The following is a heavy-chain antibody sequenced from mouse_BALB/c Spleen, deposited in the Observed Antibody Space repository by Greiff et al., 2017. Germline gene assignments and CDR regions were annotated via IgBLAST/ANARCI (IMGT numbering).Heavy chain of an antibody. D-gene: IGHD2-4*01. J-gene: IGHJ2*01. Sequence: EVQLQQSGTVLARPGASVKMSCKASGYSFTSYWMHWVKQRPGQGLEWIGAIYPGNSDTSYNQKFKGKAKLTAVTSASTAYMELSSLTNEDSAVYYCTRRGMITGYFDYWGQGTTLTVSS. CDR3: TRRGMITGYFDY. V-gene: IGHV1-5*01. CDR1: GYSFTSYW. CDR2: IYPGNSDT.